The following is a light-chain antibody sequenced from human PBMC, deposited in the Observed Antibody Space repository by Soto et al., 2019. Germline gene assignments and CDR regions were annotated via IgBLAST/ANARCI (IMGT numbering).Light chain of an antibody. CDR1: QSISVW. J-gene: IGKJ1*01. CDR2: DAS. Sequence: DIQMTQSPSTLSASVGERVTITCRASQSISVWMAWYQQKPGRAPKLLIYDASNLESGVPSRFSGSGSGTEFTLAISSLQPDDFATYYCQQYNIYSWTFGQGTKGKIK. V-gene: IGKV1-5*01. CDR3: QQYNIYSWT.